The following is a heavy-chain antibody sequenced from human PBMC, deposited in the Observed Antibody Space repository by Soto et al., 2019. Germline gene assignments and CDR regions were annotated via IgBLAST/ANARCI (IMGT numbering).Heavy chain of an antibody. J-gene: IGHJ4*02. CDR3: TTEWFTATLGY. V-gene: IGHV3-15*01. Sequence: KPGGSLRLSCAASGFTVSDAWMNWVRQAPGKGLEWVGRLKSRSDGGTTDYAAPVKGRFTISRVDSINTLYLQMNSLETGDTAVYYCTTEWFTATLGYWGQGTLVTVSS. D-gene: IGHD3-22*01. CDR1: GFTVSDAW. CDR2: LKSRSDGGTT.